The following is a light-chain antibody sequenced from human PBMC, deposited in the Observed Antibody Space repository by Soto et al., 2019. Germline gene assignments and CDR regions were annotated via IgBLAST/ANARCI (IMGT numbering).Light chain of an antibody. J-gene: IGLJ1*01. V-gene: IGLV2-14*01. Sequence: QSVLTQPASVSGSPGQSITISCTGTSSDVGTSTYVSWYQQHPGKVPKLIIYEVSNRPSGVSNRFSGSKSGNTASLTISGLQAEDEADYYCSSYTTTNTLGVFGTGTKVTVL. CDR3: SSYTTTNTLGV. CDR1: SSDVGTSTY. CDR2: EVS.